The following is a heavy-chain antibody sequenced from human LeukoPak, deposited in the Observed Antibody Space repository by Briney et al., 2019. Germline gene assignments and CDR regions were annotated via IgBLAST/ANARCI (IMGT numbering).Heavy chain of an antibody. CDR1: GGSFSGYY. CDR3: ARGRTILGY. Sequence: SETLSLTCAVYGGSFSGYYWSWIRQPPGKGLEWIGEINHSGSTNYDPSLKSRVTISVDTSKNQFSLKLSSVTAADTAVYYCARGRTILGYWGQGTLVTVSS. V-gene: IGHV4-34*01. CDR2: INHSGST. J-gene: IGHJ4*02.